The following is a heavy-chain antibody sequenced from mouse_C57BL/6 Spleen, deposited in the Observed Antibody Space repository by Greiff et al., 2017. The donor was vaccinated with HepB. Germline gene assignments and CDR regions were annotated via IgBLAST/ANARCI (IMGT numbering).Heavy chain of an antibody. CDR2: IWSGGST. V-gene: IGHV2-2*01. J-gene: IGHJ3*01. D-gene: IGHD1-1*01. CDR3: ARRGYYYGSSYKAWFAY. Sequence: VQLKQSGPGLVQPSQSLSITCTVSGFSLTSYGVHWVRQSPGKGLEWLGVIWSGGSTDYNAAFISRLSISKDNSKSQVFFKMNSLQADDTAIYYCARRGYYYGSSYKAWFAYWGQGTLVTVSA. CDR1: GFSLTSYG.